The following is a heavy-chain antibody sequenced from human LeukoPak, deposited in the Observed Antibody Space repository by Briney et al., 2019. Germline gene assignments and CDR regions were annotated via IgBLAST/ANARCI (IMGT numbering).Heavy chain of an antibody. Sequence: GRSLRLSCAASGFSFNTYAMHWFRQAPGKGLEWVAVISYDGSTKYYADSVKGRFTISRDNSQNTLYLQMNSLRAEDTAVYYCAGRGGGYDFDYWGQGTLVTVSS. CDR1: GFSFNTYA. V-gene: IGHV3-30-3*01. D-gene: IGHD5-12*01. J-gene: IGHJ4*02. CDR2: ISYDGSTK. CDR3: AGRGGGYDFDY.